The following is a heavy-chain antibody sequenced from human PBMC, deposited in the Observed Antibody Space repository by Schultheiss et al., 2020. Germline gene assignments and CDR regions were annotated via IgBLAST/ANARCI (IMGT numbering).Heavy chain of an antibody. J-gene: IGHJ4*02. CDR1: GGSISSYY. D-gene: IGHD6-19*01. CDR2: IYYSGST. V-gene: IGHV4-59*08. CDR3: ARGSGSGWVFDY. Sequence: SATLSLTCTVSGGSISSYYWSWIRQPPGKGLEWIGYIYYSGSTNYNPSLKSRVTISVDTSKNQFSLKLSSVTAADTAVYYCARGSGSGWVFDYWGQGTLVTVAS.